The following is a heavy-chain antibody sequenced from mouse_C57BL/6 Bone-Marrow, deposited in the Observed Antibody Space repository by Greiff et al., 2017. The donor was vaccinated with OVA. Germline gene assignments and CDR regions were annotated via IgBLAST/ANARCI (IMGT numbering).Heavy chain of an antibody. CDR1: GYTFTSYW. V-gene: IGHV1-69*01. Sequence: QVQLQQPGAELVMPGASVKLSCKASGYTFTSYWMHWVKQRPGQGLEWIGEIDPSDSYTNYNQKFKGKSTLTVDKSSSTAYMQLSSLTSEDSAVYYCASPSLIYGSSYGDYYAMDYWGQGTSVTVSS. J-gene: IGHJ4*01. CDR3: ASPSLIYGSSYGDYYAMDY. CDR2: IDPSDSYT. D-gene: IGHD1-1*01.